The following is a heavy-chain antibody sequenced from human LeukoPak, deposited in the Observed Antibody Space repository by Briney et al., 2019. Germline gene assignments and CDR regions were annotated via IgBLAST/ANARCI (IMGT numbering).Heavy chain of an antibody. CDR1: GGSISSYY. CDR2: IYTSGST. V-gene: IGHV4-4*08. CDR3: ARETSDFWSGPFDY. D-gene: IGHD3-3*01. Sequence: SETLSLTCTVSGGSISSYYWSWIRQPPGKGLEWIGYIYTSGSTNYNPSLKSRVTISVGTSKNQFSLKLSSVTAADTAVYYCARETSDFWSGPFDYWAREPWSPSPQ. J-gene: IGHJ4*02.